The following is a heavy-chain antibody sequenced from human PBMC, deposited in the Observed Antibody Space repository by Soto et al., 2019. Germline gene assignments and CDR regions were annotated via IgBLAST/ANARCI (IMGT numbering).Heavy chain of an antibody. Sequence: PSETLSLTCAVSGGSFTSNNWWTWVRQPPGQGLEWIGEIYRTGSTNYNPSLKSRVTIALDKSENQFSLKVTSLTAADTAVYYCASRDPGTSVDYWGQGTLVTVSS. J-gene: IGHJ4*02. D-gene: IGHD1-7*01. CDR2: IYRTGST. CDR1: GGSFTSNNW. V-gene: IGHV4-4*02. CDR3: ASRDPGTSVDY.